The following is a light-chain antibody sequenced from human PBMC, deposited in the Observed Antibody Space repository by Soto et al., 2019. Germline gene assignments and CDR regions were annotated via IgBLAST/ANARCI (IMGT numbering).Light chain of an antibody. CDR2: DAS. J-gene: IGKJ5*01. CDR3: QQFITFPLT. V-gene: IGKV1-13*02. Sequence: AIQLTQSPSSLSASVGDRDTITCRASQGISSALAWYQQKPGKTPNLLMYDASSLESGVPSRFSGSGSGTDFTLTISSLQPEDFATYYCQQFITFPLTFGQGTRLDIK. CDR1: QGISSA.